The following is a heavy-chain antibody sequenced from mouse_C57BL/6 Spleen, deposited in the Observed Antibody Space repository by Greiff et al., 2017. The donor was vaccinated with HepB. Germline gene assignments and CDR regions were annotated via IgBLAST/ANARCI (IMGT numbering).Heavy chain of an antibody. CDR2: ISDGGSYT. J-gene: IGHJ1*03. CDR1: GFTFSSYA. Sequence: EVKVEESGGGLVKPGGSLKLSCAASGFTFSSYAMSWVRQTPEKRLEWVATISDGGSYTYYPDNVKGRFTISRDNAKNNLYLQMSHLKSEDTAMYYCAREGGSSSWYFDVWGTGTTVTVSS. V-gene: IGHV5-4*01. CDR3: AREGGSSSWYFDV. D-gene: IGHD1-1*01.